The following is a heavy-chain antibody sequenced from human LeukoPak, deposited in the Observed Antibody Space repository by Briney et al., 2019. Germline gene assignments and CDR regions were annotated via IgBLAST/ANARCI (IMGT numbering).Heavy chain of an antibody. Sequence: GGSLRLSCAASGFTFSSCSMNCVRQAPGKGLEWVSSISSSSSYIYYADSVKGRFTISRDNAKNSLYLQMNSLRAEDTAVYYCARTGYSSGWYVGGEDYWGQGTLVTVSS. J-gene: IGHJ4*02. CDR1: GFTFSSCS. CDR2: ISSSSSYI. V-gene: IGHV3-21*01. CDR3: ARTGYSSGWYVGGEDY. D-gene: IGHD6-19*01.